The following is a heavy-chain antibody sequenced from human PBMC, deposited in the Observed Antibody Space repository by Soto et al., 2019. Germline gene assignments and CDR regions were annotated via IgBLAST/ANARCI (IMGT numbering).Heavy chain of an antibody. V-gene: IGHV3-9*01. CDR1: GFTFDDYA. CDR3: AKDTSPYYGEEGYWYFDL. J-gene: IGHJ2*01. D-gene: IGHD4-17*01. CDR2: ISWNSGSI. Sequence: EVQLVESGGGLVQPGRSLRLSCAASGFTFDDYAMHWVRQAPGKGLEWVSGISWNSGSIGYADSVKGRFTISRDNAKNSLYPQMNSLRAEDTALYYCAKDTSPYYGEEGYWYFDLWGRGTLVTVSS.